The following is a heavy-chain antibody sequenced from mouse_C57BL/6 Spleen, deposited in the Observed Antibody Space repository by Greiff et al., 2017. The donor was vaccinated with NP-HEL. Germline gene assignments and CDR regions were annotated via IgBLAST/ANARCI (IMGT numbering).Heavy chain of an antibody. CDR2: ILPGRGST. J-gene: IGHJ4*01. V-gene: IGHV1-9*01. CDR1: GYTFTGYW. CDR3: ARRYLY. Sequence: QLQQSGAELMKPGASVKLSCKATGYTFTGYWIEWVKQRPGHGLEWIGEILPGRGSTNYNEKCKGKATFTADTSSNTAYMQLSSLTTEDSAIYYCARRYLYWGQGTSVTVSS.